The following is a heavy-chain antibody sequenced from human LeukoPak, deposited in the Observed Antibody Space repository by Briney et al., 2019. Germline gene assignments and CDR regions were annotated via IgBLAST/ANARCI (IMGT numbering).Heavy chain of an antibody. Sequence: GGSLRLSCAASGFTVSSNYMSWVRQAPGKGLEWVSVIYSGGSTYYADSVKGRFTISRDNAKNSLYLQMNSLRAEDTAVYYCARDSRIRGQFVDYWGQGTLVTVSS. CDR3: ARDSRIRGQFVDY. CDR2: IYSGGST. CDR1: GFTVSSNY. D-gene: IGHD2-15*01. V-gene: IGHV3-66*01. J-gene: IGHJ4*02.